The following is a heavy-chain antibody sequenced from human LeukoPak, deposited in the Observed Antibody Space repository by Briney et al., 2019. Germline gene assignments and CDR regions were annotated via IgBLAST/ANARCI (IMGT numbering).Heavy chain of an antibody. V-gene: IGHV5-51*01. D-gene: IGHD6-13*01. CDR3: ARHAWYSSSWQTNWFDP. Sequence: PGESLQISFKGSGYSFTSYWIGWGRPMAGKGVEWMGIIYPGDSDTRYSPSFHGQVTISADKSISTAYLQWSSLKASDTAMYYCARHAWYSSSWQTNWFDPWGQGTLVTVSS. CDR1: GYSFTSYW. CDR2: IYPGDSDT. J-gene: IGHJ5*02.